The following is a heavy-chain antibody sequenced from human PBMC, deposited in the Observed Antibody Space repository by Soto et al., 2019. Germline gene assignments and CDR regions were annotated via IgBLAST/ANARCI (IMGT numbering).Heavy chain of an antibody. V-gene: IGHV3-30-3*01. Sequence: QVQLVESGGGVVQPGTSLRLSCAASGFMLSSYSIHWVRQAPGKGLEWLAVISYNGNTQFYGDSVKGRFIVSRDNSKNTLYMQLNYLRPEDTAVYYCAKVSRPSRISTPDFDYWGQGTLVTVSS. CDR1: GFMLSSYS. CDR3: AKVSRPSRISTPDFDY. CDR2: ISYNGNTQ. J-gene: IGHJ4*02.